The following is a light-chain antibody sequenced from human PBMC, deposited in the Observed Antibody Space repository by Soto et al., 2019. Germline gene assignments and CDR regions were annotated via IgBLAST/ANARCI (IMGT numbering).Light chain of an antibody. CDR1: QGINSY. Sequence: IQLTQSTSSLSASIGDGVTITCRASQGINSYLAWYQQKPGKVPQLLIYEASILQSGVPSRFSGSGSGTEFTLTISSLEPEDFATYYCQHYNTYPWTFGQGTKVDI. J-gene: IGKJ1*01. CDR2: EAS. CDR3: QHYNTYPWT. V-gene: IGKV1-9*01.